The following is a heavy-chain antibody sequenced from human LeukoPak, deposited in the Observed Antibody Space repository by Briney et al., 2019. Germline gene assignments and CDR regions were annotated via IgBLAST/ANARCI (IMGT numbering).Heavy chain of an antibody. V-gene: IGHV4-30-4*01. CDR1: GDWGGDYY. CDR2: IYYNGNT. D-gene: IGHD6-13*01. Sequence: PSETLSLTCTVSGDWGGDYYWSWIRQPPGKGLEWIGYIYYNGNTFYTPSLKSRVTMSIDTSKNQFSLKLDSETAADTSVYYCARDDPGTAAAGGLYWGQGTLVTLSS. J-gene: IGHJ4*02. CDR3: ARDDPGTAAAGGLY.